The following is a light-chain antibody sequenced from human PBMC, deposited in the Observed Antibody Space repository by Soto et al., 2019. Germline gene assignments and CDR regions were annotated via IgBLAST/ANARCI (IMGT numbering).Light chain of an antibody. J-gene: IGLJ3*02. V-gene: IGLV8-61*01. Sequence: QAVVTQEPSFSVSPGGTVTLTCGLSSGSVSTSYYPSWYQQTPGQAPRTLIYSTNTRSSGVPDRFSGSILGNKAALTITGAQADDESDYYCVLYMRSGIWVFGGGTKLTVL. CDR2: STN. CDR1: SGSVSTSYY. CDR3: VLYMRSGIWV.